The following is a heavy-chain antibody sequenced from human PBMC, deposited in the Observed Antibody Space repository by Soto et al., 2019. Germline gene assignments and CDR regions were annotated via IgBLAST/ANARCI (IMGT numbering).Heavy chain of an antibody. CDR1: GFTFSSAW. CDR2: INRDGSET. D-gene: IGHD2-8*02. CDR3: ASSWVTPGGFDF. J-gene: IGHJ3*01. V-gene: IGHV3-7*01. Sequence: GGSLRLSCTTSGFTFSSAWMAWVRQAPGRGLEWVANINRDGSETYYVDSLRGRFTISRDNARNSLYLQMNSLRDVDTAVYYCASSWVTPGGFDFWGQGTMVTVSS.